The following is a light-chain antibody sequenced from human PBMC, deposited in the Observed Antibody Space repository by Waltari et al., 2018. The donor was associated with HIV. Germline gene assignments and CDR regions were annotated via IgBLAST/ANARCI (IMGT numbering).Light chain of an antibody. Sequence: EIVMTQSPATLSVSPGERATLSCRASQSVSNNLAWYQQKPGQAPRLLIYGPSTRATGTPARVSASGAGTEVTLTISSLQSEDFAIYYCQQYNEWPRTFGQGTKVEIK. CDR3: QQYNEWPRT. CDR1: QSVSNN. CDR2: GPS. J-gene: IGKJ1*01. V-gene: IGKV3-15*01.